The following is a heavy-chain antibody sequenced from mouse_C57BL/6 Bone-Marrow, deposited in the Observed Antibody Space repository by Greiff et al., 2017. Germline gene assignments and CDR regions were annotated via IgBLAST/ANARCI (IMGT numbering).Heavy chain of an antibody. CDR1: GYTFTSYW. CDR2: INPSSGYT. CDR3: AIYYDYARYYAMDY. D-gene: IGHD2-4*01. Sequence: QVQLKESGAELAKPGASVKLSCKASGYTFTSYWMHWVKQRPGQGLEWIGYINPSSGYTKYNQKFKDKATLTADKSSSTAYMQRRSLTYEDSAVYYCAIYYDYARYYAMDYWGQGTSVTVSS. V-gene: IGHV1-7*01. J-gene: IGHJ4*01.